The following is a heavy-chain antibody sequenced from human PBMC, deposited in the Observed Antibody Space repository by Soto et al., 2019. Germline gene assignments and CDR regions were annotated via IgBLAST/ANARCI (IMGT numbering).Heavy chain of an antibody. D-gene: IGHD2-2*01. J-gene: IGHJ4*02. V-gene: IGHV4-31*03. CDR1: GGSNIRDGYY. Sequence: QVQLQESGPGLVKPSQTLSLTCTVSGGSNIRDGYYWSWIRQHPGKGLEWIAYISYSGSSYSNPSLKSRVTISADTSKNQFSLRLTSVTAADTAVYFCARATPAGSADFWGQGTLVIVSS. CDR2: ISYSGSS. CDR3: ARATPAGSADF.